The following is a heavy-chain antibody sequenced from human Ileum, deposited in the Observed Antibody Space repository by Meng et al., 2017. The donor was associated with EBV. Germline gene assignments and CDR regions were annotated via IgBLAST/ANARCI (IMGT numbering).Heavy chain of an antibody. CDR3: AIYAGGAGGKGY. D-gene: IGHD6-13*01. Sequence: GELGESGPGLVMPSPAVALAWAVSGYSCSWGAHPRGWGRQPPGKGLEWIGHSGSPSYNPSLRSRLTTSVGPSKIQFSLMLDSATAADTGVYCCAIYAGGAGGKGYWGQGTLVTVSS. V-gene: IGHV4-30-4*01. J-gene: IGHJ4*02. CDR1: GYSCSWGAHP. CDR2: SGSP.